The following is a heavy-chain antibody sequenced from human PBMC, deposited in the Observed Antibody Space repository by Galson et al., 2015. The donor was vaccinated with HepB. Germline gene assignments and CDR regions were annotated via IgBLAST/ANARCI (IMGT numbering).Heavy chain of an antibody. D-gene: IGHD6-19*01. CDR3: ARGGIAVAGRRFDY. J-gene: IGHJ4*02. Sequence: SVKVSCKASGYTFTSYYMHWVRQAPGQGLEWMGIINPSGGSTSYTQKFQGRVTMTRDTSTSTAYMELRSLRSDDTAVYYCARGGIAVAGRRFDYWGQGTLVTVSS. CDR2: INPSGGST. V-gene: IGHV1-46*01. CDR1: GYTFTSYY.